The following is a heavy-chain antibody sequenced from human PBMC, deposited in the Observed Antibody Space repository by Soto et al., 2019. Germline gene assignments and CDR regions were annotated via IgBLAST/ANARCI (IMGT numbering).Heavy chain of an antibody. D-gene: IGHD3-3*01. J-gene: IGHJ4*02. Sequence: SETLSLTCTVSGGSISSYYWSWIRQPPGKGLEWIGYIYYSGSTNYNPSLKSRVTISVDTSKNQFSLKLSSVTAADTAVYYCARDLADDFWSGYQGAFDYWGQGTLVTVSS. V-gene: IGHV4-59*01. CDR1: GGSISSYY. CDR2: IYYSGST. CDR3: ARDLADDFWSGYQGAFDY.